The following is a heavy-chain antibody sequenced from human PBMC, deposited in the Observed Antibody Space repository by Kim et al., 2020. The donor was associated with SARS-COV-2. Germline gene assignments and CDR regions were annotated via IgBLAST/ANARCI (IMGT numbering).Heavy chain of an antibody. CDR3: AGWFGEGMDV. V-gene: IGHV3-53*01. D-gene: IGHD3-10*01. Sequence: GTPSYPDSGKGPFTISRDKSKNPLYLQMHSLRAEDTAVYDCAGWFGEGMDVWGQGTTVTVSS. J-gene: IGHJ6*02. CDR2: GTP.